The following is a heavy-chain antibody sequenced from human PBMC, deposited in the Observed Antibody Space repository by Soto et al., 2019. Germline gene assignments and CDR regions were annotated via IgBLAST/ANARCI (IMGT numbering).Heavy chain of an antibody. V-gene: IGHV3-30-3*01. CDR3: ARDKRHSSGWYYFDY. Sequence: QVQLVESGGGVVQPGRSLRLSCAASGFTFSSYAMHWVRQAPGKGLEWVAVISYDGSNKYYADSVKGRFTISRDNSKNTLYLQMNSLRAEDTAVYYCARDKRHSSGWYYFDYWGQGTLVTVSS. J-gene: IGHJ4*02. CDR1: GFTFSSYA. D-gene: IGHD6-19*01. CDR2: ISYDGSNK.